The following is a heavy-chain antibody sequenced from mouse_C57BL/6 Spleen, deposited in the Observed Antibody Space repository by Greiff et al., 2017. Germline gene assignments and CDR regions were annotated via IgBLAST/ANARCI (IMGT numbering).Heavy chain of an antibody. J-gene: IGHJ2*01. D-gene: IGHD3-1*01. CDR3: ARVSSGYFDY. Sequence: QVQLQQPGAELVKPGASVKLSCKASGYTFTSYWMQWVKQRPGQGLEWIGEIDPSDSYTNYNQKVKGKATLTVDTSSNTAYMQLSSLASEDSAVYYFARVSSGYFDYWGQGTTLTVSS. V-gene: IGHV1-50*01. CDR1: GYTFTSYW. CDR2: IDPSDSYT.